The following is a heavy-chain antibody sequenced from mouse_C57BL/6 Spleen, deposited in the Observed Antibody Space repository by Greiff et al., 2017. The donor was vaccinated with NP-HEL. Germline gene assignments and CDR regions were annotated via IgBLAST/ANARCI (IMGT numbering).Heavy chain of an antibody. J-gene: IGHJ4*01. Sequence: EVKLMESGGGLVKPGGSLKLSCAASGFTFSDYGMHWVRQAPEKGLEWVAYISSGSSTIYYADTVKGRFTISRDNAKNTLFLQMTSLRSEDTAMYYCASYGYDGGRYAMDYWGQGTSVTVSS. CDR1: GFTFSDYG. D-gene: IGHD2-2*01. V-gene: IGHV5-17*01. CDR2: ISSGSSTI. CDR3: ASYGYDGGRYAMDY.